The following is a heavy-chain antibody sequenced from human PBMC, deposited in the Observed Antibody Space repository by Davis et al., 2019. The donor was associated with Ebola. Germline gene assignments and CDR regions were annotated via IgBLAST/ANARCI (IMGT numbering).Heavy chain of an antibody. J-gene: IGHJ5*01. CDR2: IIPIFGTT. CDR1: GGTFSSYA. V-gene: IGHV1-69*13. D-gene: IGHD2-8*01. Sequence: AASVKVSCKASGGTFSSYAISWVRQAPGQGLEWMGGIIPIFGTTKYAQKFQGRVTIIADESTRTAYMELSSLRSDDTAVYYCTRGRDCTNGVCYKAHWFDSWGLGTLVTVSS. CDR3: TRGRDCTNGVCYKAHWFDS.